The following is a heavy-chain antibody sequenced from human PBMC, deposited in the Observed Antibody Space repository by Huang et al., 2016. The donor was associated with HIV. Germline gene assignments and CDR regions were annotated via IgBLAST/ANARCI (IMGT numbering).Heavy chain of an antibody. CDR3: ATDTRAYYYGSGTNGMDV. D-gene: IGHD3-10*01. V-gene: IGHV1-18*04. CDR1: GYTFNNYG. J-gene: IGHJ6*02. CDR2: ISGDSVNP. Sequence: QVHLVQSRGELKKPGASVRVSCKTSGYTFNNYGIGGVRQAPGQGLEWMGWISGDSVNPNYAQKFQVRLTLTTDTSTRTVYMDLRSLRSDDTAVYYCATDTRAYYYGSGTNGMDVWGQGTTVIVSS.